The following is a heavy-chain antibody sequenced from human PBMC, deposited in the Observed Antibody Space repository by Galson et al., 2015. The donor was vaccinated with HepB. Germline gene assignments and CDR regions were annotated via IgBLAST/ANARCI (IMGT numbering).Heavy chain of an antibody. CDR3: ARTHYNISTGYYTPPPKFDS. V-gene: IGHV2-70*11. J-gene: IGHJ4*02. D-gene: IGHD3-9*01. CDR2: IDWDDDK. CDR1: GFTLRTSGMC. Sequence: PALVKPTQTLTLTCTFSGFTLRTSGMCVSWIRQPPGKALEWLARIDWDDDKYYSTSLKTRLTISKDTSKNQVVLTMANMDPVDTATYSCARTHYNISTGYYTPPPKFDSWGQGTLVTVSS.